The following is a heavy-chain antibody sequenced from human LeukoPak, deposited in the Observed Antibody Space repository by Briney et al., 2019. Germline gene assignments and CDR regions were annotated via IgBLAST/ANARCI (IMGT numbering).Heavy chain of an antibody. J-gene: IGHJ4*02. Sequence: GGSLRLSCAASGFTFSSYAMHWVRQAPGKGLEWVAVISYDGSNKYYADSVKGRFTISRDNSKNTLYLQMNSLRAEDTAVYYCARGDGIAAAAVSDYWGQGTLVTVSS. D-gene: IGHD6-13*01. CDR2: ISYDGSNK. CDR3: ARGDGIAAAAVSDY. V-gene: IGHV3-30-3*01. CDR1: GFTFSSYA.